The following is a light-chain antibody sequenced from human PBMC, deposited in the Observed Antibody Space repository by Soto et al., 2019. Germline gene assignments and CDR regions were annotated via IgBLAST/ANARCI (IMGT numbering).Light chain of an antibody. V-gene: IGKV3-20*01. Sequence: EIVGTQSTVTLSVSPGGRATLSCRAGQSISGTLAWYPQKPGQAPSLLISGASSRAPGITDRFTGSGSGTNFPLTISSLEPEDYAVQYCEQYCSTPRTFGQGTKVDIK. CDR2: GAS. CDR1: QSISGT. J-gene: IGKJ1*01. CDR3: EQYCSTPRT.